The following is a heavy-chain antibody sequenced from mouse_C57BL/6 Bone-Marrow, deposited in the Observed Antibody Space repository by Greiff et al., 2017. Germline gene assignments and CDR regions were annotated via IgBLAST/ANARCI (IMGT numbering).Heavy chain of an antibody. V-gene: IGHV1-81*01. D-gene: IGHD1-1*01. Sequence: QVQLQQSGAELARPGASVKLSCKASGYTFTSYGISWVKQRTGQGLEWIGEIYPRSGNTYYNEKFKGKATLTADKSSSTAYMELRSLTSEDSAVYFCARPPPYYYGSSYEDYWGQGTTLTVSS. CDR1: GYTFTSYG. CDR3: ARPPPYYYGSSYEDY. J-gene: IGHJ2*01. CDR2: IYPRSGNT.